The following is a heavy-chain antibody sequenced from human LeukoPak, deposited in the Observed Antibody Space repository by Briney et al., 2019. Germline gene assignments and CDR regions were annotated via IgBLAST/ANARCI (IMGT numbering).Heavy chain of an antibody. CDR1: GIPFSDYY. Sequence: GGSLRLSCVVSGIPFSDYYMNWIRKAPGKGLEWISYISSSSSYTDYADSVKGRFTISRDNAKSALYLQTHSLRLEDTAVYYCAAGTAADFWGQGTLVTVSS. D-gene: IGHD6-13*01. V-gene: IGHV3-11*03. CDR3: AAGTAADF. CDR2: ISSSSSYT. J-gene: IGHJ4*02.